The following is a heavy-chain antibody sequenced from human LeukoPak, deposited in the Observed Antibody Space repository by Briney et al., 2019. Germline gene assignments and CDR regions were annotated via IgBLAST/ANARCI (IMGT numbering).Heavy chain of an antibody. Sequence: SETLSLTCTVSGGSISSSSYYWGWIRQPPGKGLAWIGSIYYSGSTYYNPSLKSRVTISVDTSKNQFSLKLSSVTAADTAVYYCASKDTPSYYFDYWGQGTLVTVSS. J-gene: IGHJ4*02. CDR2: IYYSGST. V-gene: IGHV4-39*07. CDR1: GGSISSSSYY. CDR3: ASKDTPSYYFDY. D-gene: IGHD2-15*01.